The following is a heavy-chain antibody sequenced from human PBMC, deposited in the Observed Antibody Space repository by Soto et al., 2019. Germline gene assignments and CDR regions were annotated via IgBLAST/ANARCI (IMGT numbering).Heavy chain of an antibody. J-gene: IGHJ4*02. V-gene: IGHV1-69*01. CDR1: GGTFSSYA. Sequence: QGQLVQSGAEVKKPGSSVKVSCKVSGGTFSSYAISWVRQAPGQGLEWMGGIIPMFGTANYAQKFHGRVTIIADESTSTVYMELSSLRSEDTAVYFCARFARSSGYVDFWGQGTLVTVSS. CDR3: ARFARSSGYVDF. D-gene: IGHD6-19*01. CDR2: IIPMFGTA.